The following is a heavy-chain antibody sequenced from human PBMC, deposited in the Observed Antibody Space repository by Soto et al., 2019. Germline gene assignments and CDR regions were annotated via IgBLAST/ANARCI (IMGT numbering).Heavy chain of an antibody. CDR1: GYSISSGYY. V-gene: IGHV4-38-2*02. CDR3: ARDRGSRVLDY. J-gene: IGHJ4*02. CDR2: IYHSGST. Sequence: SETLSLTCAVSGYSISSGYYWGWIRQPPGKGLEWIGSIYHSGSTYYNPSLKSRVTISVDTSKNQFSLKLSSVTAADTAVYYCARDRGSRVLDYWGQGTLVTVSS.